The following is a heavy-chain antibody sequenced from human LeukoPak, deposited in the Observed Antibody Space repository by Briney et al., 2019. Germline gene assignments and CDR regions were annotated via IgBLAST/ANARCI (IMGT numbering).Heavy chain of an antibody. Sequence: GGSLRLSCAASGFTFSNYGMTWVRQAPGKGLEWVSGISGSGVSTYYADSVKGRFTISRVNSKNTLYLQMNNLRAEDTAVYHCARDPFDRSGDYHVYWGQGILVTVSS. CDR1: GFTFSNYG. CDR3: ARDPFDRSGDYHVY. D-gene: IGHD3-22*01. V-gene: IGHV3-23*01. CDR2: ISGSGVST. J-gene: IGHJ4*02.